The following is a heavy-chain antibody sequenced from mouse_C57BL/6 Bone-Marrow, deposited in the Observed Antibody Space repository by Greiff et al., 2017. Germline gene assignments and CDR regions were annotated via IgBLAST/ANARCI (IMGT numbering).Heavy chain of an antibody. CDR2: IDPENGDT. CDR1: GFNIKDDY. D-gene: IGHD1-1*01. J-gene: IGHJ3*01. CDR3: TVFFYGSMWFAY. V-gene: IGHV14-4*01. Sequence: EVQLVESGAELVRPGASVKLSCTASGFNIKDDYMHWVKQRPEQGLEWIGWIDPENGDTEYASKFQGKATITADTSSHTAYLQLSSLTSEDTAVYYCTVFFYGSMWFAYWGQGTLVTVSA.